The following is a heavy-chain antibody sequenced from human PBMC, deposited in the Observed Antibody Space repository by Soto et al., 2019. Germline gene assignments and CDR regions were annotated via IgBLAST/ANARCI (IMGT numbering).Heavy chain of an antibody. Sequence: SETLSLTCTVSGGSISSGGYYWSWIRQHPGKGLEWIGYIYYSGSTYYNPSLKSRVTISVDTSKNQFSLKLSSVTAADTAVYYCGRTSYDSRVPGLDPWGQGTLVTVSS. D-gene: IGHD3-22*01. CDR1: GGSISSGGYY. CDR3: GRTSYDSRVPGLDP. CDR2: IYYSGST. J-gene: IGHJ5*02. V-gene: IGHV4-31*03.